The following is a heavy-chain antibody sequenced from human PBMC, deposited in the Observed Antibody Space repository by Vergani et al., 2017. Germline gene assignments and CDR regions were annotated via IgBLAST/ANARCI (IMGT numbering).Heavy chain of an antibody. J-gene: IGHJ1*01. D-gene: IGHD4-17*01. Sequence: QVQLVQSGAEVKKPGASVKVSCKASGYTLTGYYMHWVRQAPGQGLEWMGWINPNSGGTNYAQKFQGRVTMTRDTSISTAYMELSRLRSDDTAVYYCAREGTDYGDYGGGEYFQHWGQGTLVTVSS. CDR2: INPNSGGT. CDR3: AREGTDYGDYGGGEYFQH. CDR1: GYTLTGYY. V-gene: IGHV1-2*02.